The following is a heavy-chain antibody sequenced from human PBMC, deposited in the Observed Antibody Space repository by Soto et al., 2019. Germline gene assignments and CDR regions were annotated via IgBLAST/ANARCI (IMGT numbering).Heavy chain of an antibody. V-gene: IGHV1-69*01. CDR1: GGIFSTYA. D-gene: IGHD3-10*01. CDR3: ARDRDDYGSGNYYNRIDF. Sequence: QVQLVQAGAEVKKPGSSGKVSCKASGGIFSTYAISWLRQAPGQGLEWMGGIIPIFGTPNYAQRFQGRVNITADASTSTAYMELSRLRSEDTAVYYCARDRDDYGSGNYYNRIDFWGQGTLVTVSS. CDR2: IIPIFGTP. J-gene: IGHJ4*02.